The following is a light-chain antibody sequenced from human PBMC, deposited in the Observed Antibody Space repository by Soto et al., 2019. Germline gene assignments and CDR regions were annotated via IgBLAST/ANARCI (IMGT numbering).Light chain of an antibody. CDR2: AAS. V-gene: IGKV1-39*01. CDR1: QSISNF. J-gene: IGKJ1*01. CDR3: QQSYSIPWT. Sequence: DIQMTQSPSSLSASVGDRVTITCRATQSISNFLNWYQQKPGKVPNLLIYAASSLQSGVPLRFSGSGSGTDFTLTISSLQPEDFATYYCQQSYSIPWTFGQGTKVEIK.